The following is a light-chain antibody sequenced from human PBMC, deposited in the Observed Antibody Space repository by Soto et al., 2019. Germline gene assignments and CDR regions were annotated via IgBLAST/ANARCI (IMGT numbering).Light chain of an antibody. Sequence: DIQMTQSPSSLSASVGDRVSITCRASQSISSYLNWYQQKPGKAPKLLIYAASSLQSGVPSRFSGSGSGTDFTLTIRSLQPEDFATYYCQQSYSTPHFGGGTKVDIK. V-gene: IGKV1-39*01. CDR2: AAS. CDR1: QSISSY. CDR3: QQSYSTPH. J-gene: IGKJ4*01.